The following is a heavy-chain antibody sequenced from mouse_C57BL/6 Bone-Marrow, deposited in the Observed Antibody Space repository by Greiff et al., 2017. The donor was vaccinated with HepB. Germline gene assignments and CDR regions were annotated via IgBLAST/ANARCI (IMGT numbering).Heavy chain of an antibody. Sequence: EVKLQESGGGLVQPGGSMKLSCAASGFTFSDAWMDWVRQSPEKGLEWVAEIRNKANNHPTYYAEPVKGRFTISRDDSKSSVYLQMNSLRAEDTGIYYCTRRHYPTGFAYWGQGTLVTVSA. J-gene: IGHJ3*01. V-gene: IGHV6-6*01. CDR1: GFTFSDAW. CDR3: TRRHYPTGFAY. D-gene: IGHD1-1*01. CDR2: IRNKANNHPT.